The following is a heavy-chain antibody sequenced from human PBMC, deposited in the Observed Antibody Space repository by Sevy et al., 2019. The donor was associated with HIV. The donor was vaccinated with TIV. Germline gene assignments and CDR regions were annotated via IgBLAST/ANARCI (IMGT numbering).Heavy chain of an antibody. D-gene: IGHD2-2*01. CDR1: GYTFTGYY. CDR3: ARGYCSSTSCSPTLNYYYYGMDV. Sequence: ASGKVSCKASGYTFTGYYMHWVRQAPGQGLEWMGWINPNSGGTNYAQKFQGRVTMTRDTSISTAYMELSRLRSDDTAVYYCARGYCSSTSCSPTLNYYYYGMDVWGQGTTVTVSS. CDR2: INPNSGGT. V-gene: IGHV1-2*02. J-gene: IGHJ6*02.